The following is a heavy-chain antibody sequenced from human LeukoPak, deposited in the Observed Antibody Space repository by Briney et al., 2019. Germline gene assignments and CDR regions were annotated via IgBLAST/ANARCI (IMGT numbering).Heavy chain of an antibody. CDR1: GFTFSSYA. Sequence: GGSLRLSCAASGFTFSSYAMHWVRQAPGKGLEWVAVISYDGSNKYYADSVKGRFTISRDNSKNTLYLQMNSLRAEDTAVYYRARDYYVWGSYRPLGRFDYWGQGTLVTVSS. D-gene: IGHD3-16*02. J-gene: IGHJ4*02. CDR3: ARDYYVWGSYRPLGRFDY. V-gene: IGHV3-30*04. CDR2: ISYDGSNK.